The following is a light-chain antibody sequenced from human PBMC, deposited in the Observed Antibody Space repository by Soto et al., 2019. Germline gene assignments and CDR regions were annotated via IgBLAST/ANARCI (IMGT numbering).Light chain of an antibody. CDR3: QQYNNWLRT. J-gene: IGKJ5*01. V-gene: IGKV3-15*01. CDR1: QSVSSC. CDR2: GAS. Sequence: EIVMTQSPATLSVSPGERATLSCRASQSVSSCLAWYQQKPGQAPRLLIYGASTRATGIPARFSGSGSGTEFTLTISSLQSEDFAVYYCQQYNNWLRTFGQGTRLEIK.